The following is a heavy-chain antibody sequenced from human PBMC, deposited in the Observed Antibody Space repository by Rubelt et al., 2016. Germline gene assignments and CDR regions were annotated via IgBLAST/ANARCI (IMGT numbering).Heavy chain of an antibody. CDR1: GGSFSNDF. CDR2: IYHSGST. J-gene: IGHJ4*02. V-gene: IGHV4-59*04. CDR3: ARQDSWYYFDH. Sequence: QVQLQESGPGLVKPSETLSLTCTISGGSFSNDFWSWVRQPPGKGLEWIGSIYHSGSTFYSPSLKSRVTMSVDTSKNQFSLKMSSVTAADTAVYYCARQDSWYYFDHWGQGTLVTVSS. D-gene: IGHD4-11*01.